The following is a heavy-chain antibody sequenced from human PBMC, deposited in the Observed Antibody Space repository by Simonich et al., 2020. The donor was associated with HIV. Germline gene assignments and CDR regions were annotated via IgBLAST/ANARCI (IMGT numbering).Heavy chain of an antibody. D-gene: IGHD6-6*01. CDR2: INNSGSI. CDR1: GGSFSGYY. Sequence: QVQLQQWGAGLLKPSETLSLTCAVYGGSFSGYYWRWIRQPPGKGLEWIAKINNSGSIYYNPSLKSRVTISVDTSKSQFSLKVSSVTAADTAVYYCARNGIAARPDTSEVDYWGQGTLVTVSS. CDR3: ARNGIAARPDTSEVDY. J-gene: IGHJ4*02. V-gene: IGHV4-34*01.